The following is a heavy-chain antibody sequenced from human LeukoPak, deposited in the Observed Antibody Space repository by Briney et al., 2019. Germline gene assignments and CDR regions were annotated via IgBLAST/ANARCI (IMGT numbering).Heavy chain of an antibody. J-gene: IGHJ4*02. D-gene: IGHD5-24*01. CDR3: ARGRVEMATIDFDY. CDR1: GGSISSYY. V-gene: IGHV4-59*08. CDR2: IYHSGST. Sequence: SETLSLTCTVSGGSISSYYWSWIRQPPGKGLEWIGYIYHSGSTKYNPSLKSRVTISVDTSKNQFSLKLSSVTAADTAMYYCARGRVEMATIDFDYWGQGTLVTVSS.